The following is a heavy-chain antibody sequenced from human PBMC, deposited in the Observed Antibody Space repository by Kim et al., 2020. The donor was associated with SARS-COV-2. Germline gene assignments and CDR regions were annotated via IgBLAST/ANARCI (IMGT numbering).Heavy chain of an antibody. Sequence: SETLSLTCAVYGGSFSGYYWSWIRQPPGKGLEWIGEINHSGSTNYNPSLKSRVTISVDTSKNQFSLKLSSVTAADTAVYYCARGGYDYVWGSYRYYYFD. D-gene: IGHD3-16*02. V-gene: IGHV4-34*01. CDR1: GGSFSGYY. CDR3: ARGGYDYVWGSYRYYYFD. J-gene: IGHJ4*01. CDR2: INHSGST.